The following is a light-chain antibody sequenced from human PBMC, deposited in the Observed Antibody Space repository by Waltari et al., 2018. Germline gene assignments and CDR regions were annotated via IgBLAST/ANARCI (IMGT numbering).Light chain of an antibody. V-gene: IGKV1-5*01. J-gene: IGKJ4*01. CDR1: RRIGSL. CDR2: DSS. CDR3: QQYYSYFT. Sequence: DIQMTQSPSTLSASVGDRVTITCRASRRIGSLLAWDPTKPGKAPKLLVYDSSSLESGVPSRFSGSGSGTEFTLTINSLQPDDFATYSCQQYYSYFTFGGGAKVEIK.